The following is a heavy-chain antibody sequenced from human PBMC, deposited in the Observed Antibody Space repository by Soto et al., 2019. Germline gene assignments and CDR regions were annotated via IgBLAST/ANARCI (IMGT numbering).Heavy chain of an antibody. CDR3: RAQKYEMLTGLGDY. CDR2: INHSGST. J-gene: IGHJ4*02. V-gene: IGHV4-34*01. CDR1: GGSYSGYY. D-gene: IGHD3-9*01. Sequence: SQTLSLTCAVYGGSYSGYYWSWIRQHPGKGLEWIGEINHSGSTNYNPAIKSRVTISVDTSKKHVSLKLSSVTAADTAVYYCRAQKYEMLTGLGDYWGQGTLVTVSS.